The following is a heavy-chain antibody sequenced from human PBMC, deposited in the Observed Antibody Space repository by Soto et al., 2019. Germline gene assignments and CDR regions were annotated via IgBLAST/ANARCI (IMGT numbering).Heavy chain of an antibody. CDR1: GYIFSDYW. D-gene: IGHD3-16*01. CDR3: ARVRGSSNIYNLYGMDV. V-gene: IGHV5-51*01. CDR2: IYPSDSDT. Sequence: PGESLKISCKGSGYIFSDYWIGWVRQMPGKGLEWVGIIYPSDSDTAYGPSFEGQVTISADKSISTAFLQWSSLKASDTAMYYCARVRGSSNIYNLYGMDVWGQGTTVTVSS. J-gene: IGHJ6*02.